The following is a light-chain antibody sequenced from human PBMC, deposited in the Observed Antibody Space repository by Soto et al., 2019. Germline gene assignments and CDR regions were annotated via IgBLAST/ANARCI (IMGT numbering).Light chain of an antibody. CDR2: EGS. Sequence: QSVLTQPASVSGSPGQSITISCTGTSSDGGSYNLVSWYQQHPGKAPKLMIYEGSKRPSGVSNRFSGSKSGNTASLTISGRQAEDEADYYCCSYAGSSTHAVFGGGTQLTVL. J-gene: IGLJ7*01. CDR1: SSDGGSYNL. V-gene: IGLV2-23*01. CDR3: CSYAGSSTHAV.